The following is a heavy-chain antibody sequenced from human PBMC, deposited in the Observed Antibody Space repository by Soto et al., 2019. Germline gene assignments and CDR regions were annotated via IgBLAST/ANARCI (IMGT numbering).Heavy chain of an antibody. D-gene: IGHD5-18*01. CDR3: AREYSYGHDY. CDR1: GDSISSGGYY. J-gene: IGHJ4*02. Sequence: SETLSLTCSVSGDSISSGGYYWSWIRQHPGKGLEWIGYMSSSGSTYYNPSLKSRLTISIDASKNQFSLKLSSVTAADTAVYYCAREYSYGHDYWGQGTRVTVSS. V-gene: IGHV4-31*02. CDR2: MSSSGST.